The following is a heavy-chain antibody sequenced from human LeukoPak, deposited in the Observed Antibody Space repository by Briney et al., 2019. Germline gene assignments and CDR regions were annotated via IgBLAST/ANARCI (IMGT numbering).Heavy chain of an antibody. CDR2: ITTGDGNT. V-gene: IGHV3-23*01. J-gene: IGHJ4*02. CDR3: AKDVPRADFWSGYAFDY. Sequence: GRSLRLSCTASGFTFSSYTMTWVRQAPGKGLKWVSTITTGDGNTYYADSVKGRFTVSRDDSKNTLYLQMNSLRAEDTAVYYCAKDVPRADFWSGYAFDYWGQGTLVTVSS. CDR1: GFTFSSYT. D-gene: IGHD3-3*01.